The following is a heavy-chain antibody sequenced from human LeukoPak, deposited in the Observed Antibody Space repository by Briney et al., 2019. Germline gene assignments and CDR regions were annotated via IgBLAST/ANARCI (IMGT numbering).Heavy chain of an antibody. CDR3: ARDQGFSYYFYYMDV. D-gene: IGHD3-3*01. CDR1: GFTFSSYG. J-gene: IGHJ6*03. V-gene: IGHV3-30*02. CDR2: IRYDGSNK. Sequence: GGSLRLSCAASGFTFSSYGTHWVRQAPGKGLEWVAFIRYDGSNKYYADSVKGRFTISRDNAKNSLYLQMNSLRAEDTAVYYCARDQGFSYYFYYMDVWGKGTTVTVSS.